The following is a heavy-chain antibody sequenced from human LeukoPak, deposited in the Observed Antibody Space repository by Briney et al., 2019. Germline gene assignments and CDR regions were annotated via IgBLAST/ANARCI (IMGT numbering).Heavy chain of an antibody. D-gene: IGHD1-7*01. V-gene: IGHV1-2*02. J-gene: IGHJ4*02. CDR3: ARPITGTTWGIFDY. CDR1: GGTFSSYA. CDR2: INPNSGGT. Sequence: ASVKVSCKASGGTFSSYAISWVRQAPGQGREGMGWINPNSGGTNYAQKFQGRVTMPSDTSISTAYMELSRLRSDDTAVYYCARPITGTTWGIFDYWGQGTLVTVSS.